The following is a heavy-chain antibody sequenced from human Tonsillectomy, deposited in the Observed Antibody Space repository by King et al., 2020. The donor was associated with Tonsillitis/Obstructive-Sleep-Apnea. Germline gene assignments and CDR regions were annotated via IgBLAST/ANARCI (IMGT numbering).Heavy chain of an antibody. CDR1: GYTLTELS. Sequence: QLLQSGAEVKKPGASVKVSCDVSGYTLTELSLHWVRQAPGKGLVWMGGLDPEDGKTIYAQKFRVRVTMTEETSTDTAYMELSSLRADDTALYYCAANQRTPGYDFWSGYLGVGYWGQGTLVTVSS. D-gene: IGHD3-3*01. CDR2: LDPEDGKT. CDR3: AANQRTPGYDFWSGYLGVGY. V-gene: IGHV1-24*01. J-gene: IGHJ4*02.